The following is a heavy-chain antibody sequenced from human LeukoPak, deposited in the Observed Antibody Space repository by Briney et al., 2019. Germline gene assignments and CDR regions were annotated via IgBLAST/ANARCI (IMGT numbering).Heavy chain of an antibody. J-gene: IGHJ4*02. CDR2: ISSSSSYI. D-gene: IGHD1-1*01. CDR3: ARGIRVNNWNPDHFDY. CDR1: GFTFSSYA. Sequence: PGGSLRLSSAASGFTFSSYAMSWVRQAPGKGLEWVSSISSSSSYIYYADSVKGRFTISRDNAKNSLYLQMNSLRAEDTAVYYCARGIRVNNWNPDHFDYWGQGTLVTVSS. V-gene: IGHV3-21*01.